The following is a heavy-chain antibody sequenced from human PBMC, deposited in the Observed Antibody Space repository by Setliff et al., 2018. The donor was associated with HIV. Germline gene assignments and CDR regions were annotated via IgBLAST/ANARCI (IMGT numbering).Heavy chain of an antibody. Sequence: PSETLSLTCSVSGGSVNSYHWSWIRQPPGKGLEWIGYIYKSGTTNYSPSLKSRVTISAGPSKNQFSLKLTSVTAADTAVYYCGRHRGQLLRWAFDSWGQGILVTVSS. CDR1: GGSVNSYH. CDR3: GRHRGQLLRWAFDS. V-gene: IGHV4-59*08. D-gene: IGHD3-10*01. J-gene: IGHJ4*02. CDR2: IYKSGTT.